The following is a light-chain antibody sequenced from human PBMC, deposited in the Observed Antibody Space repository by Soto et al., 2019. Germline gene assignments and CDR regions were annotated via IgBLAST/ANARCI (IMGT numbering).Light chain of an antibody. V-gene: IGLV3-21*02. CDR3: QSYDSSVSGWV. CDR2: DDT. CDR1: NIGIEY. Sequence: SSELTQPPSVSVAPGQTANIRCGGYNIGIEYVHWYQQKPGQAPVLVVHDDTDRPSGIPERFSGSKSGTSASLAITGLQAEDEADYYCQSYDSSVSGWVFGGGTKVTVL. J-gene: IGLJ3*02.